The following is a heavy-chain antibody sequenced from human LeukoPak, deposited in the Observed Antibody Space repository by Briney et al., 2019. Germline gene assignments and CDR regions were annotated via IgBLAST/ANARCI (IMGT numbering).Heavy chain of an antibody. CDR2: VFYGGST. V-gene: IGHV4-59*01. Sequence: SETLSLTCTVSGVSISSYYWSWIRQSPGMGLEWIGYVFYGGSTIYSPSLKSRVTISVDTSKNQISLKLTSVTAADTAVFYCARFAGYSSGWHDYWGQGALVTVSS. CDR3: ARFAGYSSGWHDY. CDR1: GVSISSYY. J-gene: IGHJ4*02. D-gene: IGHD6-19*01.